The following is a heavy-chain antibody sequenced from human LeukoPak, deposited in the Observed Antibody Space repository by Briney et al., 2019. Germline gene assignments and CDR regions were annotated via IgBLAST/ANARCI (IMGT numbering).Heavy chain of an antibody. D-gene: IGHD3-3*01. CDR2: IYHSGST. V-gene: IGHV4-38-2*02. CDR3: ARDPGDFWSGYYSYYYYYYMDV. CDR1: GFSISSGYN. Sequence: APETLSLTCTVSGFSISSGYNWGWIRQPPGKGLEWIGSIYHSGSTYYNPSLKSRVTISVDTSKNQFSLRLSSVTAADTAVYYCARDPGDFWSGYYSYYYYYYMDVWGKGTTVTVSS. J-gene: IGHJ6*03.